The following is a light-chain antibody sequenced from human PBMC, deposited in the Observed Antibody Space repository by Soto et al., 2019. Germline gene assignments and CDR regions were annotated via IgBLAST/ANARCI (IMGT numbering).Light chain of an antibody. V-gene: IGKV2-24*01. CDR3: IQVSHFPRT. CDR1: QSLVYSDGNTY. CDR2: QVS. J-gene: IGKJ1*01. Sequence: VLPQTPLSSPVTLGQPASISCRSCQSLVYSDGNTYLSWLQQKPGQPPRLLIYQVSNRFSGVTGRFSGSGAGTGFTLKIIRVEAEDVGGYYFIQVSHFPRTFGQGTKVEIK.